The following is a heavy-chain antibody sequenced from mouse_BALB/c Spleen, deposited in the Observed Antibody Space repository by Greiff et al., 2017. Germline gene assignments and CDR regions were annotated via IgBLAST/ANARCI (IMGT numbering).Heavy chain of an antibody. CDR1: GYAFSSYW. V-gene: IGHV1-80*01. D-gene: IGHD2-4*01. J-gene: IGHJ4*01. CDR2: IYPGDGDT. Sequence: VQLQQSGAELVRPGSSVKISCKASGYAFSSYWMNWVKQRPGQGLEWIGQIYPGDGDTNYNGKFKGKATLTADKSSSTAYMQLSSLTSEDSAVYFCAREHYDYGYAMDYWGQGTSVTVSS. CDR3: AREHYDYGYAMDY.